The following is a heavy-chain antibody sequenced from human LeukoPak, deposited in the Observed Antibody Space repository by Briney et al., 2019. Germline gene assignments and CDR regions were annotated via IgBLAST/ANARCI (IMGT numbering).Heavy chain of an antibody. Sequence: PGGSLRLSCAASGFTFSSYAMSWVRQAPGKGLEWVSAISGSGGSTYYADSVKGRFTISRDNSKNTLYLQMNSLRAEDTAVYYCARPPHEGSWSPFDYWGQGTLVTVSS. J-gene: IGHJ4*02. CDR3: ARPPHEGSWSPFDY. CDR1: GFTFSSYA. CDR2: ISGSGGST. V-gene: IGHV3-23*01. D-gene: IGHD6-13*01.